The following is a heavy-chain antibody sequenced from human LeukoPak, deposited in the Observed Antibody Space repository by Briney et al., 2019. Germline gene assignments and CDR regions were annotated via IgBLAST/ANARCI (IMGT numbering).Heavy chain of an antibody. D-gene: IGHD3-10*01. CDR3: ARDRIEYTYGTGFDY. CDR1: GFTFSSYW. V-gene: IGHV3-74*01. CDR2: INSDGIST. J-gene: IGHJ4*02. Sequence: GGSLRLSCAASGFTFSSYWMHGVRQAPGKGLVWVSRINSDGISTSYADSVKGRFTISRDNAKNTLYLQMNSLRAEDTAVYYCARDRIEYTYGTGFDYWGQGTLVTVSS.